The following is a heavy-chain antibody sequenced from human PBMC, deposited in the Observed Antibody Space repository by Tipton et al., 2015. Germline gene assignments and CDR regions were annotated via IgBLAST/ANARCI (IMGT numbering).Heavy chain of an antibody. J-gene: IGHJ4*02. Sequence: TLSLTCTVSDGSISSYYWSWIRQPPGKGLEWIGYIYYSGSTNYNPSLKSRVTISVDTSKTQFSLKVSSVTAADTAMYYCARARGRHGGLFDSWGQGILVTVSS. CDR3: ARARGRHGGLFDS. CDR1: DGSISSYY. CDR2: IYYSGST. D-gene: IGHD4-23*01. V-gene: IGHV4-59*01.